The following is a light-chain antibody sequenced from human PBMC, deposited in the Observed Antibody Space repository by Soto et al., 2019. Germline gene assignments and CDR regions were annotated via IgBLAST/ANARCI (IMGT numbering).Light chain of an antibody. Sequence: DIQMTQSPSSLSASVGDRVTITCRAGQSIGNYLNWYQQKSGKAPKLLLRSASTLQSGVPSRFSGRRSETDFTIAISSLQPEDFATYYCQQSDSKPPTFGQGTKVEV. J-gene: IGKJ1*01. CDR2: SAS. CDR3: QQSDSKPPT. CDR1: QSIGNY. V-gene: IGKV1-39*01.